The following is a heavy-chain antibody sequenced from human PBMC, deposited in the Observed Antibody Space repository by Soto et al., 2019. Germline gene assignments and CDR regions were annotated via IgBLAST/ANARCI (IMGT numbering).Heavy chain of an antibody. CDR1: GVTFSSYA. Sequence: PGGALRLSCAASGVTFSSYAMSWVRQAPGKGLEWVSAISGSGGSTYYADSVKGRFTISRDNSKNTLYLQMSSLRAEDTAVYYCAKDLPGPCSSTSCYAAFDICGQGTLVTVSS. V-gene: IGHV3-23*01. D-gene: IGHD2-2*01. CDR2: ISGSGGST. J-gene: IGHJ3*02. CDR3: AKDLPGPCSSTSCYAAFDI.